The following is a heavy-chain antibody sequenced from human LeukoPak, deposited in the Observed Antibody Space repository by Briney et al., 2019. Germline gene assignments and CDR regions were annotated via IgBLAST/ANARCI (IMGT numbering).Heavy chain of an antibody. Sequence: ASVMVSCKASGYTFTSYGISWVRQAPGQGLEWMGWISAYNGNTNYAQKLQGRVTMTTDTSTSTAYVELRSLRSDDTAVYYCARESAYYYDSSGYYSLAFDIWGQGTMVTVSS. CDR2: ISAYNGNT. CDR3: ARESAYYYDSSGYYSLAFDI. D-gene: IGHD3-22*01. V-gene: IGHV1-18*01. J-gene: IGHJ3*02. CDR1: GYTFTSYG.